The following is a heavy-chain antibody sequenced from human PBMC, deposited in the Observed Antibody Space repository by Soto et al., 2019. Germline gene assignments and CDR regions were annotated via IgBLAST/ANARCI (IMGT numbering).Heavy chain of an antibody. CDR2: INHSGST. CDR1: GGSFSGYY. D-gene: IGHD3-10*01. Sequence: QVQLQQWGAGLLKPSETLSLTCAVYGGSFSGYYWSWIRQPPGKGLEWIGEINHSGSTNYNPSRKSRVTISVDTSKNPVSLKLSAVTAADTAVYYCARVSGIYYYGMDVRGQGTTVTVSS. V-gene: IGHV4-34*01. CDR3: ARVSGIYYYGMDV. J-gene: IGHJ6*02.